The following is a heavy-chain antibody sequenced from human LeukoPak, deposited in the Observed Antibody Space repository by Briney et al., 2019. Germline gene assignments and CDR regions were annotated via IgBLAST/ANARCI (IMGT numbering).Heavy chain of an antibody. D-gene: IGHD5-18*01. J-gene: IGHJ4*02. Sequence: PGGSLRLSCAASGFTFDNYAMNWDRQAPGKGLEWVSVIYSGGSTYYADSVKGRFTISRDNSKNTLYLQMNSLRAEDTAVYYCAKDSYGYVVTVDYWGQGTLVTVSS. CDR3: AKDSYGYVVTVDY. CDR2: IYSGGST. V-gene: IGHV3-23*03. CDR1: GFTFDNYA.